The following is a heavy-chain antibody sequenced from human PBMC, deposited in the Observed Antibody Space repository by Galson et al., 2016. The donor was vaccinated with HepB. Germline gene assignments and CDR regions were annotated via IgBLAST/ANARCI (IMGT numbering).Heavy chain of an antibody. CDR3: ARDRPGGFDY. D-gene: IGHD2-2*01. V-gene: IGHV1-18*01. CDR1: GYTFTSYG. CDR2: ISAYNGNT. Sequence: SVKVSCKASGYTFTSYGISWVRQAPGQGLEWMGWISAYNGNTNYAQKLQGRVTMTTDTSTSKAYMELRSLGSDDTAGDYCARDRPGGFDYWGQGTLVTVSS. J-gene: IGHJ4*02.